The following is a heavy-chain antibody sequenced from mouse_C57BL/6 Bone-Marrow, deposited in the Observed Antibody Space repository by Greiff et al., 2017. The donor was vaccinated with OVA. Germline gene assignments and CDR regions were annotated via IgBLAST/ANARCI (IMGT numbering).Heavy chain of an antibody. Sequence: EVMLVESGGDLVKPGGSLKLSCAASGFTFSSYGMSWVRQTPDKRLEWVATISSGGSYTYYPDSVKGRFTISRDYAKNTLYLQMSSLKSKDTAMYYCARHAYYGNYWGQGTTLTVSS. CDR3: ARHAYYGNY. CDR2: ISSGGSYT. CDR1: GFTFSSYG. D-gene: IGHD2-1*01. V-gene: IGHV5-6*02. J-gene: IGHJ2*01.